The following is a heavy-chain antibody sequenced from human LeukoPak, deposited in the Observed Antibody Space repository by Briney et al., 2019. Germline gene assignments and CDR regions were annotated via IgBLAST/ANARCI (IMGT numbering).Heavy chain of an antibody. CDR1: GYIFTSYG. CDR3: ARVDTIFGVVMNPELY. Sequence: ASVKVSCKSSGYIFTSYGITWVRQAPGQGLEWMGWISAYNGNTNYAQKLQGRVTMTTDTSTTTAYMELRSLRSDDTAVYYCARVDTIFGVVMNPELYWGQGTLVTVSS. V-gene: IGHV1-18*01. CDR2: ISAYNGNT. D-gene: IGHD3-3*01. J-gene: IGHJ4*02.